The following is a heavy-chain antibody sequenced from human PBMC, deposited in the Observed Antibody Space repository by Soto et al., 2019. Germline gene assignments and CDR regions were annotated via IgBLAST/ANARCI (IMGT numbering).Heavy chain of an antibody. CDR1: GGTFSSYT. J-gene: IGHJ5*02. CDR2: IIPILGIA. Sequence: SVKVSCKAAGGTFSSYTISWVRQAHGQGLEWMGRIIPILGIANYAQKFQGRVTITADKSTSTAYMELSSLRSEDTAVYYCARDKPGNNWFDPWGQGTLVTVSS. V-gene: IGHV1-69*04. CDR3: ARDKPGNNWFDP.